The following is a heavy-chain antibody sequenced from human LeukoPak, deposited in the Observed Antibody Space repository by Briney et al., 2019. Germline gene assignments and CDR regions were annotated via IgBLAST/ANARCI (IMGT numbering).Heavy chain of an antibody. CDR2: VIPIFGTA. CDR1: GGTFSSYA. CDR3: ARAKKDSSGYYN. D-gene: IGHD3-22*01. J-gene: IGHJ4*02. Sequence: GASVTVSCKASGGTFSSYAISWVRQAPGQGLEWMGGVIPIFGTANYAQKFQGRVTITADESTSTAYMELSSLRSEDTAVYYCARAKKDSSGYYNWGQGTLVTVSS. V-gene: IGHV1-69*13.